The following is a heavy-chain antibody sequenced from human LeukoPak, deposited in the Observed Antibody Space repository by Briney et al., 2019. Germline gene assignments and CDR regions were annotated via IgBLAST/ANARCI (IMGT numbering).Heavy chain of an antibody. CDR3: ARHGPESSSCPNWFDP. D-gene: IGHD6-13*01. J-gene: IGHJ5*02. Sequence: SETLSLTCAVFGYSISSGYSWGWIRQPPGKGLEWIGSIYHSGSTYYNPSLKSRVTLSVDTSKNQFSLKLSSVTASDTAVHYCARHGPESSSCPNWFDPWGQGTLLTVSS. V-gene: IGHV4-38-2*01. CDR1: GYSISSGYS. CDR2: IYHSGST.